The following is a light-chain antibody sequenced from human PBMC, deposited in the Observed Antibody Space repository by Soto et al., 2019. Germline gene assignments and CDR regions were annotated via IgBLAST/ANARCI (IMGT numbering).Light chain of an antibody. CDR1: SSDVGGYNY. CDR3: SSYTSSSTRFVV. V-gene: IGLV2-14*01. CDR2: DVS. J-gene: IGLJ2*01. Sequence: QSALTQPASVSASPGQSITISCTGNSSDVGGYNYVSWYQQHPGKAPKLMIYDVSNRPSGVSNRLSGSKSGNTAALPISGLQADDEADYYGSSYTSSSTRFVVFGGGTKLTVL.